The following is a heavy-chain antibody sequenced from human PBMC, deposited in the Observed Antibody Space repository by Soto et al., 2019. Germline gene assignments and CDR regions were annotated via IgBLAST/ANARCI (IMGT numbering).Heavy chain of an antibody. CDR2: IFHTGST. CDR1: GGFISSFY. D-gene: IGHD3-22*01. J-gene: IGHJ4*02. V-gene: IGHV4-59*08. CDR3: ARTPHYDSSRYYPPNCYFDC. Sequence: PSETLSLTCTVSGGFISSFYWSWIRQPPGQGLEWIGHIFHTGSTNYNPSLKSRVSISVDTSKNQFSLKLNSVTAADTAVYYCARTPHYDSSRYYPPNCYFDCWGQGALVTVSS.